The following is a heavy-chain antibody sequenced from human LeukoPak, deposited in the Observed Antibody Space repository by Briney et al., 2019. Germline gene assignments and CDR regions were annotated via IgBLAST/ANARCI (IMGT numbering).Heavy chain of an antibody. CDR1: GGSFSGYY. J-gene: IGHJ5*02. Sequence: PSETLSLTCAAYGGSFSGYYCSWIRQPPGKGLEWIGEINHSGSTNYNPSLKSRVTISVDTSKNQFSLKLSSVTAADTAVYYCARGSATGTTRWFDPWGEGTLVTVSS. CDR2: INHSGST. V-gene: IGHV4-34*01. D-gene: IGHD1-1*01. CDR3: ARGSATGTTRWFDP.